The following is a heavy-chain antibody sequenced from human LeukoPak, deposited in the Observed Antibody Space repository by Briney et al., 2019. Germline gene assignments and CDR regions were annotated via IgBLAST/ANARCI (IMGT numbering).Heavy chain of an antibody. D-gene: IGHD3-10*01. CDR1: DYSISSGYY. J-gene: IGHJ4*02. V-gene: IGHV4-38-2*02. Sequence: SETLSLTCTVSDYSISSGYYWGWIRQPPGKGLEWIGSIYHSGSTYYNPSLKSRVTFSVDTSKNQFSLNLTSVTAADTAVYYCARVPLQYGSGSDFIWGQGTLVTVSS. CDR3: ARVPLQYGSGSDFI. CDR2: IYHSGST.